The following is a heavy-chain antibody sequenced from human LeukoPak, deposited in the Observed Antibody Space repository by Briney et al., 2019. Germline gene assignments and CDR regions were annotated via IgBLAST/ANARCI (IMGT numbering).Heavy chain of an antibody. Sequence: SETLSLTCTVSRGSISSAGYCWSWIRQPAGKGLEWIGRVYTSGSTNYNPSLKSRVTISVDTSKNQFSLKLSSVTAADTVVYYCASGSYYGLDPWGQGTLVTVSS. CDR2: VYTSGST. CDR1: RGSISSAGYC. CDR3: ASGSYYGLDP. D-gene: IGHD1-26*01. V-gene: IGHV4-61*02. J-gene: IGHJ5*02.